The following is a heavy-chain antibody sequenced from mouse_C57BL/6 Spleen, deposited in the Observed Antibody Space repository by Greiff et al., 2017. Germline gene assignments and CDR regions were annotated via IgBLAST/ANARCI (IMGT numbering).Heavy chain of an antibody. CDR2: IYPGSGST. J-gene: IGHJ1*03. CDR1: GYTFTSYW. Sequence: QVQLQQSGAELVKPGASVKMSCKASGYTFTSYWITWVKQRPGQGLEWIGDIYPGSGSTNYNEKFKSKATLTVDTSSSTAYMQLSSLTSEDSAVYYCARFHYGSSYWYFDVWGTGTTVTVSS. D-gene: IGHD1-1*01. V-gene: IGHV1-55*01. CDR3: ARFHYGSSYWYFDV.